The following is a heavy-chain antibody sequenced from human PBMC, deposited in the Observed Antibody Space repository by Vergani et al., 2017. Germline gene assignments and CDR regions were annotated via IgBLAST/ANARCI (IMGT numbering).Heavy chain of an antibody. CDR3: AHSEGDSGWYDY. CDR2: IYWDDVQ. CDR1: GFSLNTTGVG. Sequence: QITLKESGPTLVKPTQTLTLTCLFSGFSLNTTGVGVGWIRQPPGKALEWLALIYWDDVQRYSPSLKSILTITKDTSKNQVVLTMTNMDPVDTATYYCAHSEGDSGWYDYWGQGTLVAVSS. D-gene: IGHD6-19*01. J-gene: IGHJ4*02. V-gene: IGHV2-5*02.